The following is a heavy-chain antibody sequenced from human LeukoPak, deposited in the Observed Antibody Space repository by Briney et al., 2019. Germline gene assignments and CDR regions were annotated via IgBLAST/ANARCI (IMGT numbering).Heavy chain of an antibody. J-gene: IGHJ6*03. CDR2: INHSGST. Sequence: PSETLSLTCAVYGGSFSGYYWSWIRQPPGKGLEWIGEINHSGSTNYNPSLKSRVILSVDTSKNQFSLKLSSVTAADTAVYYCARGTRCTNGVCYSHYYYYMDVWGKGTTVTVSS. D-gene: IGHD2-8*01. CDR1: GGSFSGYY. CDR3: ARGTRCTNGVCYSHYYYYMDV. V-gene: IGHV4-34*01.